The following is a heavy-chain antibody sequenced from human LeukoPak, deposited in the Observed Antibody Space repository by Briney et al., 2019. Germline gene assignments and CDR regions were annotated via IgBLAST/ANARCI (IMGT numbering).Heavy chain of an antibody. J-gene: IGHJ4*02. D-gene: IGHD3-10*01. Sequence: GRSLRLSCTASGFTFSSYAMHWVRQAPGKGLERVAVISYDGSNKYYADSVKGRFTISRDNSKNTLYLQMNSLRAEDTAVYYCVRVRDRSHYLFDYWGQGSLVTVSS. CDR3: VRVRDRSHYLFDY. V-gene: IGHV3-30*04. CDR1: GFTFSSYA. CDR2: ISYDGSNK.